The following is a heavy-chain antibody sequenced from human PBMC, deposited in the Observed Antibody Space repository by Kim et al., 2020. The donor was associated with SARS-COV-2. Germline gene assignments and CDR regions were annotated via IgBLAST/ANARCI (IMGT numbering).Heavy chain of an antibody. Sequence: SETLSLTCTVSGGSISTYYWSWIRQPPGKGLEWIGYIYYSGSTNYNPSLKSRVTISVDTSNNQFSLKLSSVTAADTAVYYCAGVRPLYSGSYYYGMDVWGQGTTVTVSS. CDR1: GGSISTYY. D-gene: IGHD1-26*01. V-gene: IGHV4-59*01. CDR3: AGVRPLYSGSYYYGMDV. J-gene: IGHJ6*02. CDR2: IYYSGST.